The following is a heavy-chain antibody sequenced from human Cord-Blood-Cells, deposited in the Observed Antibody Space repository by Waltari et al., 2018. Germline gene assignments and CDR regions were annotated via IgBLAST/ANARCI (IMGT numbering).Heavy chain of an antibody. CDR1: GGSFSGYY. V-gene: IGHV4-34*01. Sequence: QVQLQQWGAGLLKPSETLSLTCAVYGGSFSGYYWSWIRQPPGKGLEWIGEINNSGSTNYNPSLKGRVTISVDTSMNQFSLKLSSVTAADTAVYYCARVYGSGSYYMPSAFDIWGQGTMVTVSS. D-gene: IGHD3-10*01. CDR3: ARVYGSGSYYMPSAFDI. CDR2: INNSGST. J-gene: IGHJ3*02.